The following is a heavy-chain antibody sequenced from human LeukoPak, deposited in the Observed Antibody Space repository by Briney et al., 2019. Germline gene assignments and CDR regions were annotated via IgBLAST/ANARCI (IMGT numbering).Heavy chain of an antibody. CDR3: ASPDLVGGDAFDI. D-gene: IGHD2-8*02. CDR2: IYTSGST. CDR1: GGSISSGSYY. J-gene: IGHJ3*02. V-gene: IGHV4-61*02. Sequence: SETLSLTSTLPGGSISSGSYYWSWIRQPAGKGLEWIGRIYTSGSTNYNPSLKSQVTISVDTSKNQFSLKLSSVTAADTAVYYCASPDLVGGDAFDIWGQGTMVTVSS.